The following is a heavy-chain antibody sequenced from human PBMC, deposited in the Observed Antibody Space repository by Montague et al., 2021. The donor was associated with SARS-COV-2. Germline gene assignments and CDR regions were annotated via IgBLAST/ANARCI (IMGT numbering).Heavy chain of an antibody. J-gene: IGHJ3*02. Sequence: SETLSLTCTISGGSITSRSYNWGWIRQPPGKGLEWIGGIYCSGNTYYNPSLKSRVTISVDPSKNQFSLKLTSVTAADTAVYFCAREGAVVGARRTFDIWGQGTMVTVSS. V-gene: IGHV4-39*07. D-gene: IGHD2-15*01. CDR2: IYCSGNT. CDR1: GGSITSRSYN. CDR3: AREGAVVGARRTFDI.